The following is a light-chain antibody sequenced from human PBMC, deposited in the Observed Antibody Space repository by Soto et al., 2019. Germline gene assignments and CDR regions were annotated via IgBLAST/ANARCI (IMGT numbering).Light chain of an antibody. Sequence: QMTQSPATLAASVGDRVSMTCRASQSIDTWLAWYQQKPGKAPNLLIYKASRLESGVPSRFSGTGSGTEFTLTINSLQPEDFAVYYCQQRSTWPPFSFGPGTKVDIK. CDR2: KAS. CDR3: QQRSTWPPFS. CDR1: QSIDTW. V-gene: IGKV1-5*03. J-gene: IGKJ3*01.